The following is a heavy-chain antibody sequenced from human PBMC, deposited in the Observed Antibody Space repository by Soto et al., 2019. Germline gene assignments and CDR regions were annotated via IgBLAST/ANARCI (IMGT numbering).Heavy chain of an antibody. D-gene: IGHD3-9*01. CDR3: ARDPRYLDYYGLDV. J-gene: IGHJ6*02. V-gene: IGHV4-31*03. CDR1: GGSISSAGYY. CDR2: IYYSGST. Sequence: SEPLSLTCTVPGGSISSAGYYWSWIRLHPAKGLEWIGYIYYSGSTYYNPSLKSRVTISVDTSKNQFSLKLSSVTAADTAVYYCARDPRYLDYYGLDVWGQGTTVT.